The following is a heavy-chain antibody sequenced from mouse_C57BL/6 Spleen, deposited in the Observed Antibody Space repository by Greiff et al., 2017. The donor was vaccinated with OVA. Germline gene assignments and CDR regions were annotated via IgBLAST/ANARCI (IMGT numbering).Heavy chain of an antibody. CDR1: GYSFTDYN. V-gene: IGHV1-39*01. CDR3: ARGHYGNYDYAMDY. D-gene: IGHD2-1*01. J-gene: IGHJ4*01. CDR2: INPNYGTT. Sequence: VQLQQSGPELVKPGASVKISCKASGYSFTDYNMNWVKQSNGKSLEWIGVINPNYGTTSYNQKFKGKATLTVDQSSSTAYMQLNSLTSEDSAGYYCARGHYGNYDYAMDYWGQGTSVTVSS.